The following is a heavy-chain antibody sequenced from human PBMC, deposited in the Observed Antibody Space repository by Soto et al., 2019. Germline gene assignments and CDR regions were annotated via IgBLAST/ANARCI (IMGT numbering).Heavy chain of an antibody. D-gene: IGHD2-15*01. Sequence: PSGTLSLTCTVSGGSISSGGYYWSWIRQHPGKGLEWTGYIYYSGSTYYNPSLKSRVTISVDTSKNQFSLKLSSVTAADTAVYYCASEYCSGGSCYPSFDYWGQGTLVTVSS. CDR1: GGSISSGGYY. CDR3: ASEYCSGGSCYPSFDY. V-gene: IGHV4-31*03. J-gene: IGHJ4*02. CDR2: IYYSGST.